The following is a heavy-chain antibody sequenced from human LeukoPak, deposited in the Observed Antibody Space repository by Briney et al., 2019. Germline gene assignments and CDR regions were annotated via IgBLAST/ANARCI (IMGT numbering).Heavy chain of an antibody. V-gene: IGHV3-23*01. D-gene: IGHD3-9*01. J-gene: IGHJ4*02. CDR3: AKASPSYDILTGSLDY. Sequence: GSLRLSCAASGFTFSSYGMSWVRQAPGKGLEWVSAISGSGGSTYYADSVKGRFTISRDNSKNTLYLQMNSLRAEDTAVYYCAKASPSYDILTGSLDYWGQGTLVTVSS. CDR1: GFTFSSYG. CDR2: ISGSGGST.